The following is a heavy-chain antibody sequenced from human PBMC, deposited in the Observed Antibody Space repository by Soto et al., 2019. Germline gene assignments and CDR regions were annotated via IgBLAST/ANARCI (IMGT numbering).Heavy chain of an antibody. J-gene: IGHJ3*02. CDR2: INHSGST. CDR3: ARRTRSQKKNAFDI. D-gene: IGHD2-2*01. V-gene: IGHV4-34*01. Sequence: QVQLVESGGGVVQPGRSLRLSCAASGFTFSSYGMHWVRQAPGKGLEWIGEINHSGSTNYNPSLKSRVTISVDTSKNQFSLKLSSVTAADTAVYYCARRTRSQKKNAFDIWGQGTMVTVSS. CDR1: GFTFSSYG.